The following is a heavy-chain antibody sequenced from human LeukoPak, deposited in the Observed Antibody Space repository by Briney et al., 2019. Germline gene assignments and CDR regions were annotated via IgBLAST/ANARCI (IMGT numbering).Heavy chain of an antibody. CDR1: GGSFSGYY. CDR2: INHSGST. D-gene: IGHD1-26*01. V-gene: IGHV4-34*01. J-gene: IGHJ5*02. CDR3: ARARGRRWELPQRNWFDP. Sequence: SETLSLTCAVYGGSFSGYYWSWIRQPPGKGLEWIGEINHSGSTNYNPSLKSRVTISVDTSKNQFSLKLSSVTAADTAVYYCARARGRRWELPQRNWFDPWGQGTLVTVSS.